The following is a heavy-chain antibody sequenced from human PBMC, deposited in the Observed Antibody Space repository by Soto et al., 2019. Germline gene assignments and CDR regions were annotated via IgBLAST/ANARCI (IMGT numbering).Heavy chain of an antibody. D-gene: IGHD6-13*01. Sequence: EVQLLESGGGLVQPGGSLRLSCAASGFTFSSFPMTWVRQAPGKGLEWVSGIRDSGDSTFYADSVKGRFTISRDNSKTTLYMQVNSLRAEDTAVYYCAKLARPSGGSRWLYDWFDPWGQGTLVTVSS. CDR3: AKLARPSGGSRWLYDWFDP. J-gene: IGHJ5*02. CDR1: GFTFSSFP. V-gene: IGHV3-23*01. CDR2: IRDSGDST.